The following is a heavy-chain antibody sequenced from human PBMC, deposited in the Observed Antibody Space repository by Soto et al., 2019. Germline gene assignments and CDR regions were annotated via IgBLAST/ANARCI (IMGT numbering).Heavy chain of an antibody. V-gene: IGHV1-69*01. Sequence: QVQLVQSGADVKKPGSSVKVSCKTSGDPFGSSAISWVRQAPAQGLEWMGEIIPVFDKANYAQNFQGRLTITADEPTGTVFMQLISLRSEDTAVYFCARLRRDWGDAFDLWGLGTFVSFSS. CDR1: GDPFGSSA. CDR2: IIPVFDKA. CDR3: ARLRRDWGDAFDL. J-gene: IGHJ3*01. D-gene: IGHD3-16*01.